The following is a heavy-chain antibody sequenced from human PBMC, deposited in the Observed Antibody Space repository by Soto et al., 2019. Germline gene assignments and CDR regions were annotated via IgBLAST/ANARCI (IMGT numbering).Heavy chain of an antibody. V-gene: IGHV1-46*01. D-gene: IGHD6-13*01. Sequence: GASVKVSCKASGYTFTSYYMHWVRQAPGQGLEWMGIINPSGGSTSYAQKFQGRVTMTRDTSTSTVYMELSSLRSEDTAVYYCARVSHIGSSWHRYFDYWGQGTLVTVSS. J-gene: IGHJ4*02. CDR2: INPSGGST. CDR1: GYTFTSYY. CDR3: ARVSHIGSSWHRYFDY.